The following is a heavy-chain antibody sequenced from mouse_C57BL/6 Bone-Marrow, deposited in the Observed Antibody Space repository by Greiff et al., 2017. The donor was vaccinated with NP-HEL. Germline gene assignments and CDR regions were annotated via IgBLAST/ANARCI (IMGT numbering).Heavy chain of an antibody. CDR2: INPSNGGT. J-gene: IGHJ2*01. CDR3: ARGGAIDDVYPYYFDY. CDR1: GYTFTSYR. D-gene: IGHD2-3*01. Sequence: QVQLQQPGTELVKPGASVKLSCKASGYTFTSYRMHWVKQRPGQGLEWIGNINPSNGGTNYNEKFKIKATLTVDKSSSTAYMQLSSLTSEDSAVYYCARGGAIDDVYPYYFDYWGQGTTLTVSS. V-gene: IGHV1-53*01.